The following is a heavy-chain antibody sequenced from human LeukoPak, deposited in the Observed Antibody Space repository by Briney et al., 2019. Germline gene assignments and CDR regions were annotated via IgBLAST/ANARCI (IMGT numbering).Heavy chain of an antibody. Sequence: PSETLSLTCTVSGYSISSGYYWGWIRQPPGKGLEWIGSIYHSGSTYYNPSLKSRVTISVDTSKNQFSLKLSSVTAADTAVYYCARAGYYYDSSGYYRFDYWGQGTLVTVSS. CDR2: IYHSGST. V-gene: IGHV4-38-2*02. J-gene: IGHJ4*02. CDR1: GYSISSGYY. CDR3: ARAGYYYDSSGYYRFDY. D-gene: IGHD3-22*01.